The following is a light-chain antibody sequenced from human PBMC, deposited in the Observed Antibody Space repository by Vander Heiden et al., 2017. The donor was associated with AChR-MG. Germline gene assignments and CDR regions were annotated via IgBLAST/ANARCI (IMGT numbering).Light chain of an antibody. CDR2: AAS. CDR3: QQSFTPLWT. CDR1: QTITTY. V-gene: IGKV1-39*01. Sequence: DIQMTQSPSSLSASVGDRLTITCRASQTITTYFNRYQQRPGKAPKLLIYAASSLQSGVPSRFSGSGSGTEFTLTISSLQPEDFATYYCQQSFTPLWTFGQGTKVEIK. J-gene: IGKJ1*01.